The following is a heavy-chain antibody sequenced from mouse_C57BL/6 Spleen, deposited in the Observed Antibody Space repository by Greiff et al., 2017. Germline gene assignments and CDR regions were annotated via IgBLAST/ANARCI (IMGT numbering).Heavy chain of an antibody. Sequence: VQLQQSGPELVKPGASVKISCKASGYTFTDYYINWVKQRPGQGLEWIGWIFPGSGSTYYNEKFKGKATLTVDKSSSTAYMLISSLTSEDSAVYFCARGKTAPRLAYWGQGTLVTVSA. J-gene: IGHJ3*01. V-gene: IGHV1-75*01. CDR2: IFPGSGST. D-gene: IGHD3-2*01. CDR3: ARGKTAPRLAY. CDR1: GYTFTDYY.